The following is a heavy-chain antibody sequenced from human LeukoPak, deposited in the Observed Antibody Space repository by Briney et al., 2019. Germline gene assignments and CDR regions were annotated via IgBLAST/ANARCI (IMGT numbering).Heavy chain of an antibody. V-gene: IGHV4-30-4*01. Sequence: SETLSLTCTVSGGSISSGDYYWSWIRQPPGKGLEWIGDIYYSGSTYYNPSLKSRVTISVDTSKNQFSLKLSSVTAADTAVYYCARSGRITIFGVVIGPFDYWGQGTLVTVSS. CDR2: IYYSGST. J-gene: IGHJ4*02. D-gene: IGHD3-3*01. CDR1: GGSISSGDYY. CDR3: ARSGRITIFGVVIGPFDY.